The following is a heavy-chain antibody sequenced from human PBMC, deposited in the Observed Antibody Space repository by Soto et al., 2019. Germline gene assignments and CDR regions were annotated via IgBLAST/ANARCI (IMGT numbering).Heavy chain of an antibody. CDR1: GYSFTSYG. CDR2: ISAYNGNT. CDR3: ARDHPRDYDFWSGYSETSYYYYGMDV. V-gene: IGHV1-18*01. D-gene: IGHD3-3*01. Sequence: GTSVKVSCEASGYSFTSYGISWVRQAPGRGLEWMGWISAYNGNTNYAQKLQGRVTMTTDTSTSTAYMELRSLRSDDTAVYYCARDHPRDYDFWSGYSETSYYYYGMDVWGQGTTVTVSS. J-gene: IGHJ6*02.